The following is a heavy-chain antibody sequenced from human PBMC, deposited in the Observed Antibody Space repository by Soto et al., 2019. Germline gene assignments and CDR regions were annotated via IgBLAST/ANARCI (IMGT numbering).Heavy chain of an antibody. CDR2: ISAYNGNT. CDR3: ARDPNYYCSWSSLQSMDV. J-gene: IGHJ6*02. V-gene: IGHV1-18*01. Sequence: QVQLVQSGAEVKKPGASVKVSCKASGYTFTSYGISWVRQDPGQGLEWMGWISAYNGNTNYAQKLQGRVTMTTDTSTSTAYMELRRLRSDDTAVYYCARDPNYYCSWSSLQSMDVWGQVTTVTVSS. D-gene: IGHD3-10*01. CDR1: GYTFTSYG.